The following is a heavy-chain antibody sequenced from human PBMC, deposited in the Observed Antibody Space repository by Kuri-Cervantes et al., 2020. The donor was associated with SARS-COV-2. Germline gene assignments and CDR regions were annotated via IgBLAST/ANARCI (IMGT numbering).Heavy chain of an antibody. J-gene: IGHJ4*02. Sequence: GGSLRLSCAASGFTFDDYTMHWVRQAPGKGLEWVSLISWDGGSTYYADSVKGRFTISRDNSKNSLYLQMNSLRTEDTASYYCAKDGLLWFGEYSGGYFDYWGQGTLVTVSS. CDR1: GFTFDDYT. D-gene: IGHD3-10*01. CDR3: AKDGLLWFGEYSGGYFDY. V-gene: IGHV3-43*01. CDR2: ISWDGGST.